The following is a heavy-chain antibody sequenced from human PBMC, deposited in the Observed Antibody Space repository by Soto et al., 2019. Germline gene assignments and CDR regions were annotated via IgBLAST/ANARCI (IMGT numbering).Heavy chain of an antibody. J-gene: IGHJ6*02. CDR2: IDNGGDT. CDR3: ARGGSLYYYYGIDV. CDR1: GFTISNNY. Sequence: ASVKVSCAASGFTISNNYMTWVRQAPGKGLEWVSLIDNGGDTYYADSVKGRFTLSRDSSKNTLYLQMNSLRAEDTAVYNCARGGSLYYYYGIDVWGQGTTVTVSS. V-gene: IGHV3-53*01. D-gene: IGHD3-16*01.